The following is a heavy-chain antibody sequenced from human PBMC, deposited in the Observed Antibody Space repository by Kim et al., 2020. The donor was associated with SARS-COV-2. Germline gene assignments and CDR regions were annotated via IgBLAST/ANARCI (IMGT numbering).Heavy chain of an antibody. J-gene: IGHJ6*02. D-gene: IGHD2-2*01. Sequence: GGSLRLSCAASGFTFSSYAMHWVRQAPGKWLEWVAVISYDGSNNYYADSVKGLFTISRDNSKNTLYLQMNSLRAEDTAVYYCAKERRDMVVVPAALVDNGRDVWGQGTTVTVS. CDR1: GFTFSSYA. V-gene: IGHV3-30*18. CDR2: ISYDGSNN. CDR3: AKERRDMVVVPAALVDNGRDV.